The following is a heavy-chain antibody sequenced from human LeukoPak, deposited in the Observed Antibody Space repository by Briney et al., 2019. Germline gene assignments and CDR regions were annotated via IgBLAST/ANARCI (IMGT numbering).Heavy chain of an antibody. CDR3: AKDNRRHYTSGPNPDSLH. CDR1: GFIFNNYA. D-gene: IGHD6-19*01. Sequence: GGSLGLSCAGSGFIFNNYAMHWVRQPPGKGLEWVSGISWNSGSIDYADSVKGRFTISRDNAKNSLYLQMNSLRVEDTAFYYCAKDNRRHYTSGPNPDSLHWGQGALVTVSS. CDR2: ISWNSGSI. V-gene: IGHV3-9*01. J-gene: IGHJ4*02.